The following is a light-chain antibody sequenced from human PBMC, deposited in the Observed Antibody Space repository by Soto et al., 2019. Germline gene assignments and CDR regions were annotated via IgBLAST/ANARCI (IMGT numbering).Light chain of an antibody. CDR3: QQRSQWPPLT. J-gene: IGKJ4*01. CDR2: DAS. Sequence: EIVLTQSPGTLSLSPGERATLSCRASQSISNYLAWYQHKPGQAPRLLISDASKRASGVPARFSGSGYGTEFTLTISSLEPEDFAVYYCQQRSQWPPLTFGGGTTVEIK. V-gene: IGKV3-11*01. CDR1: QSISNY.